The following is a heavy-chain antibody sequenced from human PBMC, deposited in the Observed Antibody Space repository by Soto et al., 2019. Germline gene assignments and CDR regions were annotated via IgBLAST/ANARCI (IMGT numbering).Heavy chain of an antibody. D-gene: IGHD1-26*01. CDR3: ARGMELLPGAYFDY. CDR1: GGSISSGGYY. Sequence: QVQLQESGPGLVKPSQTLSLTCTVSGGSISSGGYYWSWIHQHPGKGLEWIGYIYYSGSTYYNPSLKSRVTXXVXTXXNQFSLKLSSVTAADTAVYYCARGMELLPGAYFDYWGQGTLVTVSS. V-gene: IGHV4-31*03. J-gene: IGHJ4*02. CDR2: IYYSGST.